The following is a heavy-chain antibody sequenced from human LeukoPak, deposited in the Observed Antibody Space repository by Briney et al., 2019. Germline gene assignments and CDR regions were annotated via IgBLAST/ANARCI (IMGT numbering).Heavy chain of an antibody. CDR3: ARDRVHVYYDSSGYNYFDY. J-gene: IGHJ4*02. V-gene: IGHV1-69*04. D-gene: IGHD3-22*01. Sequence: SVKVSCKASGYTFTSYGISWVRQAPGQGLEWMGRIIPILGIANYAQKFQGRVTITADKSTSTAYMELSSLRSEDTAVYYCARDRVHVYYDSSGYNYFDYWGQGTLVTVSS. CDR1: GYTFTSYG. CDR2: IIPILGIA.